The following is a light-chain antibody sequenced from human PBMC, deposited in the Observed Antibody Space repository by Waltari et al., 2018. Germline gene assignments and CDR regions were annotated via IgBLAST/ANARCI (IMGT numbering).Light chain of an antibody. Sequence: DIQMTQSPSTLTASVGDRVTLSCRASHSIITWLAWYQQKPGKAPKLLVYKASSLESGVPSRFSGSGSGTEFTLTISSLQADDFATYYCQQYNKFPLTFGGGTKVEI. V-gene: IGKV1-5*03. CDR2: KAS. CDR1: HSIITW. J-gene: IGKJ4*01. CDR3: QQYNKFPLT.